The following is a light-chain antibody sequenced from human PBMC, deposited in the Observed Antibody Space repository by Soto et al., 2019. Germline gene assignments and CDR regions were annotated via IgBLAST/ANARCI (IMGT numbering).Light chain of an antibody. CDR3: QQYGGSPQT. CDR2: GAS. Sequence: EIVLTQSPGTLALSPGEGATLSCRASQSVSKYLAWYQQKPGQAPRLLIYGASSRATGIPDSFSGSGSGTDFTLTISRLEPEDFAVYYCQQYGGSPQTFGQGTKVKSN. V-gene: IGKV3-20*01. CDR1: QSVSKY. J-gene: IGKJ1*01.